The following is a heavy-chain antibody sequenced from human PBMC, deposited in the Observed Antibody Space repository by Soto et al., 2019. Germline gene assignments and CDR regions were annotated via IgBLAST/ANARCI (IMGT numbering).Heavy chain of an antibody. CDR3: ATSYGSGITHSDS. J-gene: IGHJ4*02. Sequence: QVQLVQSGAEVTKPGSSVTVSCTASGDTFSRSTLSWVRQDPGQRLEWMGRIIPMLGMSNSALKFQGRLTISADKSTNKVYILLTSLRSDDTAVYYCATSYGSGITHSDSWGQGTLVTFSS. V-gene: IGHV1-69*02. CDR2: IIPMLGMS. CDR1: GDTFSRST. D-gene: IGHD3-10*01.